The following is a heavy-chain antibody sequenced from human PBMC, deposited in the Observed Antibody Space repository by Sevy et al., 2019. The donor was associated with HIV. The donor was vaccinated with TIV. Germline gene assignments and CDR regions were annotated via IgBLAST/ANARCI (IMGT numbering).Heavy chain of an antibody. Sequence: ASVKVSCKASGYSFTSYGITWVRQAPGQGLEFMGWISPYNGNTDYAQKYQGRITLTTDTSTTTAYLELRSLTSDDTAVYYCSRPLSGTYQEAEYPQHWGQGTQVTVSS. CDR3: SRPLSGTYQEAEYPQH. J-gene: IGHJ1*01. D-gene: IGHD1-26*01. CDR2: ISPYNGNT. V-gene: IGHV1-18*04. CDR1: GYSFTSYG.